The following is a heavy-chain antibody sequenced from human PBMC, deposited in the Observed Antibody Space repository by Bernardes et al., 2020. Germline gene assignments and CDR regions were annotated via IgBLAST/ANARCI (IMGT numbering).Heavy chain of an antibody. V-gene: IGHV1-46*03. D-gene: IGHD2-2*01. CDR3: ARLYYCSSTSCYSPHLDY. CDR2: INPSRRST. J-gene: IGHJ4*02. CDR1: GYTFTSYY. Sequence: ASVKVSCNASGYTFTSYYMHWVRQAPGQGLESIGIINPSRRSTSYAQKFQGRVTMTRDTSTSTVYMELSSLRSEDTAVYYCARLYYCSSTSCYSPHLDYWGQGTLVTVSS.